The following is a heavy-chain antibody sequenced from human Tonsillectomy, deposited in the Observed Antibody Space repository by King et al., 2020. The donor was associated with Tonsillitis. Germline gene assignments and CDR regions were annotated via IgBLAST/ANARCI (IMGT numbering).Heavy chain of an antibody. CDR3: ARASIAAADDPGGDWFDT. V-gene: IGHV3-21*01. D-gene: IGHD6-13*01. CDR1: GFTFSSYS. CDR2: ISSSSSYI. J-gene: IGHJ5*02. Sequence: VQLVESGGGLVKPGGSLRLSCAASGFTFSSYSMNWVRQAPGQGLEWVSSISSSSSYIYYAHSVKGRFTISRDNAKNSLYLQMNSLRAEDTAVYYCARASIAAADDPGGDWFDTWGQGTLVTVSS.